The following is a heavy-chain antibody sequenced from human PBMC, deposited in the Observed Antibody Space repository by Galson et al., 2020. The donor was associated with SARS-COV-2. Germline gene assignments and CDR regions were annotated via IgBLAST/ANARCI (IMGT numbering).Heavy chain of an antibody. J-gene: IGHJ5*02. CDR1: GFTFSSYA. D-gene: IGHD4-4*01. Sequence: TGGSLRLSCAASGFTFSSYAMSWVRQAPGKGLEWVSAISGSGGSTYYADSVKGRFTISRDNSKNTLYLQMNSLRAEDTAVYYCAKDLSDYSNYRPAPNWFDPWGQGTLVTVSS. CDR3: AKDLSDYSNYRPAPNWFDP. V-gene: IGHV3-23*01. CDR2: ISGSGGST.